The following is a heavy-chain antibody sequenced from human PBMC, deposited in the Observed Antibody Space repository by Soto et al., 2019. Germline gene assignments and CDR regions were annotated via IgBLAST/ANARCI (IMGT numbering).Heavy chain of an antibody. CDR1: GCSIRDYY. CDR2: IYTSGSD. CDR3: ARERREKIHDGYDILY. J-gene: IGHJ4*02. Sequence: QVQLQESGPGLVKPSETLALTCTVSGCSIRDYYWSWIRQPAGKGLEWIWHIYTSGSDDYNPSLKSRGTISIDTSKNQFSLKMTSMAAAVTAVYYCARERREKIHDGYDILYWGQGTLDTVSS. D-gene: IGHD3-9*01. V-gene: IGHV4-4*07.